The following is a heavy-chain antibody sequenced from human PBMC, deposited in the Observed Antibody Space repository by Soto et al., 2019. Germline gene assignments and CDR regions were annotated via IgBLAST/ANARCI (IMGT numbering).Heavy chain of an antibody. J-gene: IGHJ4*02. CDR1: GGSISSYY. Sequence: SETLSLTCTVSGGSISSYYWSWIRQPPGKGLEWIGYIYYSGSTNYNPSLKSRVTISVDTSKNQFSLKLSSVTAADTAVYYCARQYDILTGYSRGVDYWGQGTLVTVSS. V-gene: IGHV4-59*08. CDR2: IYYSGST. D-gene: IGHD3-9*01. CDR3: ARQYDILTGYSRGVDY.